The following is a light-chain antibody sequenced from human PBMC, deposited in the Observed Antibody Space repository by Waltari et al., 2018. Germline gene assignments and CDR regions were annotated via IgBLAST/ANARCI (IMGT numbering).Light chain of an antibody. V-gene: IGKV3-15*01. J-gene: IGKJ4*01. CDR2: DAS. Sequence: EIVMTQSPATLSASPGERVTLSCRASQSIRSTLAWHQQKPGQAPRLLIYDASTRATGIPARFSGSGSGTEFTLTISSLQSEDFAVYYCQQYNNWPLTFGGGTKVEIK. CDR1: QSIRST. CDR3: QQYNNWPLT.